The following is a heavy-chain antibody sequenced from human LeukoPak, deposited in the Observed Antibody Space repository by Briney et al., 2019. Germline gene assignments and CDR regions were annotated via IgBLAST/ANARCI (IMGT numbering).Heavy chain of an antibody. Sequence: GGSLRLSCAASGFTFSSYAMSWVRQAPGKGLEWVSAISGSGGSTYYADSVKGRFTISRDNSKNTLYLQMNSLRAEDTAVYYCAKYCSGGSCYSGFDPWGQGTLVTVSS. J-gene: IGHJ5*02. CDR2: ISGSGGST. D-gene: IGHD2-15*01. CDR1: GFTFSSYA. CDR3: AKYCSGGSCYSGFDP. V-gene: IGHV3-23*01.